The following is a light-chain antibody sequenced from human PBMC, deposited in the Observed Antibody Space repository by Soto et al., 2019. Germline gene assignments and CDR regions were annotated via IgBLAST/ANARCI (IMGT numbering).Light chain of an antibody. Sequence: QSALTQPASVSGSAGQSITISCTGTSSDVGSYNLVSWYQQHPGKAPKVMIYEVIKRPSGVPNRFSGSKSGYTASLTISGLQAEDDADYHCCSYAGGSTYFFGTGTKLTVL. CDR2: EVI. J-gene: IGLJ1*01. CDR3: CSYAGGSTYF. CDR1: SSDVGSYNL. V-gene: IGLV2-23*02.